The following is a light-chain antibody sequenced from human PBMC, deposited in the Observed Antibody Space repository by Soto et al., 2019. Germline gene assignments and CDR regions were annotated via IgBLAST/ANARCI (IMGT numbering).Light chain of an antibody. V-gene: IGLV7-46*01. CDR1: TGAVTSGHY. CDR2: DTS. Sequence: QAVLTQNPSLTVSPGGTVTLTCGSSTGAVTSGHYPYWFQQKPGQAPRTLIYDTSNKHSWTPARFSGSLLGGKAALTLSGAQPEDEAEYYCLLSYSGADVVFGGGTKLTVL. J-gene: IGLJ2*01. CDR3: LLSYSGADVV.